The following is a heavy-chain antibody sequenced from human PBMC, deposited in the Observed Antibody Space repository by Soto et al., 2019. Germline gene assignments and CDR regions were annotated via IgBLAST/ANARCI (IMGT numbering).Heavy chain of an antibody. V-gene: IGHV3-33*01. Sequence: GGSLRLSCAASGFTFSSYGMHWVRQAPGKGLEWVAVIWYDGSNKYYADSVKGRFTISRDNSKNTLYLQMNSLRAEDTAVYYCARPFGEYYYDSSGPLAGDYYYGMDVWGQGTTVTVSS. CDR1: GFTFSSYG. CDR3: ARPFGEYYYDSSGPLAGDYYYGMDV. J-gene: IGHJ6*02. D-gene: IGHD3-22*01. CDR2: IWYDGSNK.